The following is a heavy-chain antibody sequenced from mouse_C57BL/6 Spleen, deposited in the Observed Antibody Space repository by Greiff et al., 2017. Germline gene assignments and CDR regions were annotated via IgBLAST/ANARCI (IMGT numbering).Heavy chain of an antibody. CDR2: INPSTGGT. Sequence: EVKLEESGPELVKPGASVKISCKASGYSFTGYYMNWVKQSPEKSLEWIGEINPSTGGTTYNQKFKAKATLTVDKSSSTAYMQLKSLTSEDSAVYYCARGEDDYWGQGTTLTVSS. CDR1: GYSFTGYY. CDR3: ARGEDDY. J-gene: IGHJ2*01. V-gene: IGHV1-42*01.